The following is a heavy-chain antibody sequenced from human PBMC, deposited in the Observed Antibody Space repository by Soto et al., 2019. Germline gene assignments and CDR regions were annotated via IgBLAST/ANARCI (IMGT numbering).Heavy chain of an antibody. Sequence: QEQLVESGGGVVQPGTSLRVACAASGFTFKNYAMHWVRQSPGKGLEWVAVISFDSGNKKYADSVEGRFTVSRDNSKNTLSLQMNSLRPEDTAVYYCAREVEGEGYGDSVIDYWGQGTLVTVSS. CDR3: AREVEGEGYGDSVIDY. CDR1: GFTFKNYA. D-gene: IGHD4-17*01. CDR2: ISFDSGNK. V-gene: IGHV3-30*19. J-gene: IGHJ4*02.